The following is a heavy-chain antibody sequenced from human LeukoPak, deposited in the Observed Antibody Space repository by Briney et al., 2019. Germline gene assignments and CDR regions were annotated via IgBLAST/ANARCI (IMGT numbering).Heavy chain of an antibody. J-gene: IGHJ6*02. CDR3: ARDKTELAYYYYYYGMDV. CDR1: GFTFSSYG. V-gene: IGHV3-30*03. CDR2: ISYDGSNK. Sequence: GGSLRLSCAASGFTFSSYGIHWVRQAPGKGLEWVAVISYDGSNKYYADSVKGRFTISRDNSKNTLYLQMNSLRAEDTAVYYCARDKTELAYYYYYYGMDVWGQGTTVTVSS. D-gene: IGHD1-26*01.